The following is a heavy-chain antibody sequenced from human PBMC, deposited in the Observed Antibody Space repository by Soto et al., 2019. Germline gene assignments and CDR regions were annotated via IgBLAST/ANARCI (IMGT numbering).Heavy chain of an antibody. J-gene: IGHJ5*02. CDR2: ISPGSRYP. CDR1: GFTFFDSY. V-gene: IGHV3-11*06. CDR3: VRGGGGGLFDP. D-gene: IGHD2-15*01. Sequence: GGSLRLSCAGSGFTFFDSYMICIRHSPGKGLEWLSYISPGSRYPAYADSVKGRFTISRDNAKRSLYLQMMSLTAEDTAIYYCVRGGGGGLFDPWGQGTMVTVSS.